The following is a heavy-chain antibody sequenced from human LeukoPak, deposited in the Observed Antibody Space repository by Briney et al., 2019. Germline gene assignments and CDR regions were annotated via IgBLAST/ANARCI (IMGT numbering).Heavy chain of an antibody. Sequence: GGSLRLSCAASGFTFSSYAMSWARQAPGKGLEWVSAISGSGGSTYYADSVKGRFTISRDNSKNTLYLQMNSLRAEDTAVYYCAKEVMGGYTLYYGMDVWGQGTTVTVSS. CDR2: ISGSGGST. CDR1: GFTFSSYA. J-gene: IGHJ6*02. D-gene: IGHD6-19*01. V-gene: IGHV3-23*01. CDR3: AKEVMGGYTLYYGMDV.